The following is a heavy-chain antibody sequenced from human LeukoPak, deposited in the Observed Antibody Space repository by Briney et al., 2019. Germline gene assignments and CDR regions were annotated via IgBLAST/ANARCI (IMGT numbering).Heavy chain of an antibody. J-gene: IGHJ4*02. D-gene: IGHD6-13*01. V-gene: IGHV4-59*08. CDR3: AGLIAAAGTAYYFDY. CDR2: IYYSGST. CDR1: GGSISSYY. Sequence: SETLSLTCTVSGGSISSYYWSWIRQPPGKGLEWIGYIYYSGSTNCNPSLKSRVTISVDTSKNQFSLKLSSVTAADTAVYYCAGLIAAAGTAYYFDYWGQGTLVTVSS.